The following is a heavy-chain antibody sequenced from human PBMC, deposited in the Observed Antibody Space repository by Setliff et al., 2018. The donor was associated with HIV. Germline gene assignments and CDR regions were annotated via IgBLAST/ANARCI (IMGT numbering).Heavy chain of an antibody. J-gene: IGHJ2*01. V-gene: IGHV4-61*05. CDR2: IYTSGST. Sequence: SETLSLTCTVSGGSISSSSYYWGWIRQPPGKGLEWIGYIYTSGSTNYNPSLKSRVTISVDTSKNQFSLKLSSVTAADTAVYYCARGSGYPWYFDLWGRGTLVTVS. D-gene: IGHD3-22*01. CDR3: ARGSGYPWYFDL. CDR1: GGSISSSSYY.